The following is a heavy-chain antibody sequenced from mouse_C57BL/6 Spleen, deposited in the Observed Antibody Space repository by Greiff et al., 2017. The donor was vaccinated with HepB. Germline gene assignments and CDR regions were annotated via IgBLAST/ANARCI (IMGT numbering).Heavy chain of an antibody. Sequence: VQLQQPGTELVKPGASVKLSCKASGYTFTSYWMHWVKQRPGQGLEWIGNINPSNGGTNYNEKFKSKATLTVDKSSSTAYMQLSCLTSEDSAVYYCARKGYYGSSYEWYFDVWGTGTTVTVSS. CDR1: GYTFTSYW. CDR3: ARKGYYGSSYEWYFDV. D-gene: IGHD1-1*01. J-gene: IGHJ1*03. V-gene: IGHV1-53*01. CDR2: INPSNGGT.